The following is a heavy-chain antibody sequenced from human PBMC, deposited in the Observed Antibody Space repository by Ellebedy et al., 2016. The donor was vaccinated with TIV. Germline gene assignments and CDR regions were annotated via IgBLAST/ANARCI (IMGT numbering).Heavy chain of an antibody. CDR3: ARGARSVYYYGSGSYLIYFDY. Sequence: MPSETLSLTCAVYGGSFSGYYWSWIRQPPGKGLEWIGEINHSGSTNYNPSLKSRVTISVDTSKNQFSLKLSYVTAADTAVYYCARGARSVYYYGSGSYLIYFDYWGQGTLVTVSS. CDR1: GGSFSGYY. V-gene: IGHV4-34*01. D-gene: IGHD3-10*01. CDR2: INHSGST. J-gene: IGHJ4*02.